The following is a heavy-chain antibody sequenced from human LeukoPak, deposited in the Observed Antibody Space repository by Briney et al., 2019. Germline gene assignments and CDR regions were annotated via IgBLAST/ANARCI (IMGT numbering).Heavy chain of an antibody. Sequence: GGSLRLSCAASGFTFSSYWMHWVRQAPGKGLVWVSRINSDGSSTNYADSVKGRFTISRDNAKNTLYLQMNSLRAEDTAVYYCAGVRGESPRCFDPWGQGTLVTVSS. V-gene: IGHV3-74*01. CDR2: INSDGSST. CDR1: GFTFSSYW. D-gene: IGHD3-10*01. J-gene: IGHJ5*02. CDR3: AGVRGESPRCFDP.